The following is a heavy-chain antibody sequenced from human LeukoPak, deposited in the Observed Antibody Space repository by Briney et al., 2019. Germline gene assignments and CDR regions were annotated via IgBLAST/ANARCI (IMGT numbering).Heavy chain of an antibody. D-gene: IGHD6-13*01. J-gene: IGHJ4*02. CDR1: GFTFSSYG. V-gene: IGHV3-74*01. CDR3: ARHIAAAGPGFDY. CDR2: INSDGSRT. Sequence: QPGGSLRLSCAASGFTFSSYGMHWVRQAPGKGLVWVSRINSDGSRTSYADSVKGRFTISRDNAKNTLYLQMNSLRAEDTAVYYCARHIAAAGPGFDYWGQGTLVTVSS.